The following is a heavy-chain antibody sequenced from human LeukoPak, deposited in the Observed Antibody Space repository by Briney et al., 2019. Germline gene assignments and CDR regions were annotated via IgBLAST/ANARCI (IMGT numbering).Heavy chain of an antibody. CDR1: GFTFSSYA. J-gene: IGHJ4*02. D-gene: IGHD2-2*01. CDR2: VSGSGIST. V-gene: IGHV3-23*01. Sequence: TGGSLRLSCAASGFTFSSYAMSWVRQAPGKGLEWVSAVSGSGISTYYADSVKGRFTTSRDNSKNTLHLQMNSLRVEDTAVYYCAAIYCSSSSCYAFDYWGQGTLVTVPS. CDR3: AAIYCSSSSCYAFDY.